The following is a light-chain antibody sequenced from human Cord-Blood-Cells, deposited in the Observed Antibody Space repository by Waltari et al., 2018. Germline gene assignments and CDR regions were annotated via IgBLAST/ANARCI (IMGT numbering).Light chain of an antibody. CDR1: QSISSY. V-gene: IGKV1-39*01. CDR3: QQSYSTPPYT. Sequence: DIQMTQSPSSLSASVGDRVTITCRASQSISSYLNWYQQKPGKAPKLLSYAASSLKSGVPSRFSVSGSGTDFTLTISSLQPEDFATYYCQQSYSTPPYTFGQGTKLEIK. CDR2: AAS. J-gene: IGKJ2*01.